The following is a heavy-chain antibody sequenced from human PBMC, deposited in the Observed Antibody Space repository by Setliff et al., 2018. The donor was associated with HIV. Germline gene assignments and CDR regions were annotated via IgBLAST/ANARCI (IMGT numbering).Heavy chain of an antibody. D-gene: IGHD6-13*01. CDR2: INPSSGST. Sequence: GASVKVSCKASGYTFTSYYMHWVRQAPGQGLEWMGIINPSSGSTTYAQKFQGRVTMTRDTSTSTVYMELSSLRSEDTAVYYCARGIGLIREDFYYYMAVWGPGTTFTVSS. J-gene: IGHJ6*02. CDR3: ARGIGLIREDFYYYMAV. V-gene: IGHV1-46*01. CDR1: GYTFTSYY.